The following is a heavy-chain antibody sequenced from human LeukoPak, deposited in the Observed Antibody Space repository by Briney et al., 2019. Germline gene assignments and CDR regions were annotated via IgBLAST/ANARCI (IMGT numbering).Heavy chain of an antibody. J-gene: IGHJ3*02. V-gene: IGHV3-30*02. CDR1: GFTFSSYG. Sequence: GGSLRLSCAASGFTFSSYGMHWVRQAPGKGLEWVAFIRYDGSNKYYADSVKGRFTISRDNSKNTLYLQMNSLRAEDTAVYYCAKDRSVADYGDYVGVFDIWGQGTMVTVSS. CDR3: AKDRSVADYGDYVGVFDI. CDR2: IRYDGSNK. D-gene: IGHD4-17*01.